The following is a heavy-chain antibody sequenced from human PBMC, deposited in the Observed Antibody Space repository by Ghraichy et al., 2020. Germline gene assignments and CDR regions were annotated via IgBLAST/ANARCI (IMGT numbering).Heavy chain of an antibody. V-gene: IGHV4-34*01. Sequence: SQTLSLTCAVYGGSFSHYYWSWIRQPPGKGLEWIGEINHSGSTNYNPSLKSRVTISVDTSKNQFSLKLTSVTAADTAVYCCARAKHTGNYYYYYGMDVWGQGTTVTVSS. J-gene: IGHJ6*02. D-gene: IGHD1-26*01. CDR1: GGSFSHYY. CDR2: INHSGST. CDR3: ARAKHTGNYYYYYGMDV.